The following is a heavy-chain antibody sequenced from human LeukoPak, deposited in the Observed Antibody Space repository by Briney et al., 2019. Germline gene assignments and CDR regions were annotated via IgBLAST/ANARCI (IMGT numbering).Heavy chain of an antibody. CDR2: IIPIFGTA. V-gene: IGHV1-69*01. Sequence: SVKVSCKASGGTFSSYAISWVRQAPGQGLEWMGGIIPIFGTANYAQKFQGRVTITADESTSTAYMELRSLRSDDTAVYYCARRPTFIAAAGEDYWGQGTLVTVSS. D-gene: IGHD6-13*01. CDR1: GGTFSSYA. J-gene: IGHJ4*02. CDR3: ARRPTFIAAAGEDY.